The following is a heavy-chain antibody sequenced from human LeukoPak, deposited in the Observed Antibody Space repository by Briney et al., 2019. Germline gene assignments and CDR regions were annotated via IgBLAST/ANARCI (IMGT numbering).Heavy chain of an antibody. V-gene: IGHV3-48*03. CDR3: AELGITMIGGV. CDR2: ISSSGSTI. D-gene: IGHD3-10*02. J-gene: IGHJ6*04. CDR1: GFTFSSYE. Sequence: RGSLGLSCAASGFTFSSYEMNWVRQAPGKGLEWVSYISSSGSTIYYADSVKGRFTISRDNAKNSLYLQMNSLRAEDTAVYYCAELGITMIGGVWGKGTTVTISS.